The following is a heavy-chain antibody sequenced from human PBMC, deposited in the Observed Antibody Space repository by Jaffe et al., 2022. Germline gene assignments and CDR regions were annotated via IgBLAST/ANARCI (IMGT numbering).Heavy chain of an antibody. CDR2: IYPGDSDT. CDR3: ARHADGDYGDYVAGGPRVWYMDV. D-gene: IGHD4-17*01. V-gene: IGHV5-51*01. CDR1: GYSFTSYW. J-gene: IGHJ6*03. Sequence: EVQLVQSGAEVKKPGESLKISCKGSGYSFTSYWIGWVRQMPGKGLEWMGIIYPGDSDTRYSPSFQGQVTISADKSISTAYLQWSSLKASDTAMYYCARHADGDYGDYVAGGPRVWYMDVWGKGTTVTVSS.